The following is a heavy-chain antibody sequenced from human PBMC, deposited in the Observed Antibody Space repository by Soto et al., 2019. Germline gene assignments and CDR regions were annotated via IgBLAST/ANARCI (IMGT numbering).Heavy chain of an antibody. D-gene: IGHD7-27*01. V-gene: IGHV3-30-3*01. CDR2: ISYDGSNK. CDR3: ARETESGDYYYYYGMDV. CDR1: GFTFSSYA. J-gene: IGHJ6*02. Sequence: GESLKISCAASGFTFSSYAMHWVRQAPGKGLEWVAVISYDGSNKYYADSVKGRFTISRDNSKNTLYLQMNSLRAEDTAVYYCARETESGDYYYYYGMDVWGQGTTVTVSS.